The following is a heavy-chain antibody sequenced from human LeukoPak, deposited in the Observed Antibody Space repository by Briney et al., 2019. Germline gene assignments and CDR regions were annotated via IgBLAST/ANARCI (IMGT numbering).Heavy chain of an antibody. D-gene: IGHD3-10*02. CDR1: GFTFSSYS. J-gene: IGHJ6*04. CDR3: AELGITMIGGV. Sequence: GGSLRLPCAASGFTFSSYSMNWVRQAPGKGLEWVSSISSTSGYIYYADSVKGRFTISRDNAKNSLYLQVNSLRAEDTAVYYCAELGITMIGGVWGKGTTVTISS. CDR2: ISSTSGYI. V-gene: IGHV3-21*01.